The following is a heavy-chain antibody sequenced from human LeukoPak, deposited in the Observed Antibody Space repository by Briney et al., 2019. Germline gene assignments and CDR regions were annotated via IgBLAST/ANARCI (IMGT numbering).Heavy chain of an antibody. J-gene: IGHJ4*02. CDR1: GNSISSGGYY. CDR3: ARLPKTIYSGHEADY. V-gene: IGHV4-31*03. CDR2: IYHSGSS. D-gene: IGHD5-12*01. Sequence: TSETLSLTCTVSGNSISSGGYYWSWIRQHPGKGLEWIGYIYHSGSSYPHPSLKSRVTMSIDTSKNQFSLKLSSVTAADTAVYYCARLPKTIYSGHEADYWGQGTLVTVSS.